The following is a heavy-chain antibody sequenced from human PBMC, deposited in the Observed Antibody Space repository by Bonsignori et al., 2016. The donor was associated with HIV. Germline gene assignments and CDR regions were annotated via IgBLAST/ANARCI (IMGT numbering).Heavy chain of an antibody. J-gene: IGHJ6*03. D-gene: IGHD3-16*01. Sequence: SVKVSCKASGDSFNTHAFQLGFDRPQEKGLEWMGGIIPLFGAADYAQKFRGRVTISADESTKTAYMEVSRLTSEDTAVYYCARDGFPRQALGGNYYYSTDVWGRGTAVTVSS. V-gene: IGHV1-69*13. CDR1: GDSFNTHA. CDR3: ARDGFPRQALGGNYYYSTDV. CDR2: IIPLFGAA.